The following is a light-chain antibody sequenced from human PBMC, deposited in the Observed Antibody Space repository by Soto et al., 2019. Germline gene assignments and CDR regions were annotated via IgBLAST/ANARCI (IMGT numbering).Light chain of an antibody. V-gene: IGKV3-15*01. J-gene: IGKJ5*01. Sequence: EIVLTQSPGTLSLSPGERATLSCRASQGVSRGYLAWYHQKPGQAPRLLIYGASTRATGIPARFSGSGSGTECTLTISSLQSEDVAVYYCQQYYDWPITFGQGTRLEIK. CDR3: QQYYDWPIT. CDR1: QGVSRGY. CDR2: GAS.